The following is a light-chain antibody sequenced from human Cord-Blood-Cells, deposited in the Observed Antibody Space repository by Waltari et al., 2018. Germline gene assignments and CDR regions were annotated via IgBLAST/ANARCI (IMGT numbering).Light chain of an antibody. CDR3: QQYDNLPWT. Sequence: DIQMTQSPSSLSASVGDRVTITCQASQDISNYLNWYQQKPGKAPKLLIYDACNLETGVPSRVSGSGSGTDFTFTSSSLQPEDIATYYCQQYDNLPWTFGQWTKVEIK. CDR1: QDISNY. J-gene: IGKJ1*01. V-gene: IGKV1-33*01. CDR2: DAC.